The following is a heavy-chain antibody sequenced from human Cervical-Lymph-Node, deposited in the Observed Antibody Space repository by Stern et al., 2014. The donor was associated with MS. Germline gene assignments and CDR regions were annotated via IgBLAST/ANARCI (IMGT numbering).Heavy chain of an antibody. CDR3: ARDTGGVTSDY. J-gene: IGHJ4*02. V-gene: IGHV4-38-2*02. CDR1: GYSISSGYY. Sequence: QLQLQESGPGLVKPSETLSLTCTVSGYSISSGYYWGWLRQPPGKGLEWIGSISHSGSTYYSPSPKSRVTISIDTSRNPFSLNLTSGTAADTAVYYCARDTGGVTSDYWGQGTLVTVSS. D-gene: IGHD3-16*01. CDR2: ISHSGST.